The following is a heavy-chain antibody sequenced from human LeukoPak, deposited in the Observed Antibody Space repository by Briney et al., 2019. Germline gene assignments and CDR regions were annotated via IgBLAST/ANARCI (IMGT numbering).Heavy chain of an antibody. D-gene: IGHD3-22*01. CDR1: GCTFSSYA. Sequence: SVKVSCKASGCTFSSYAISWVRQAPGQGLEWVGMIIPSFGTANYAQKFEGRVTITTDESTSTAYMELSSLRSEDTAVYYCARDQYDSSGYYYYWGQGTLVTVSS. J-gene: IGHJ4*02. CDR2: IIPSFGTA. CDR3: ARDQYDSSGYYYY. V-gene: IGHV1-69*05.